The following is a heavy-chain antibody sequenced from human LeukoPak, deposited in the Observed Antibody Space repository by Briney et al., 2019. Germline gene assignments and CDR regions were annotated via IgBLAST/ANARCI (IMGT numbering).Heavy chain of an antibody. CDR1: GSTFSSYA. J-gene: IGHJ4*02. CDR3: AKAYGSNGYYQLPIDF. Sequence: GGSLRLSCAASGSTFSSYAMNWVRQAPGKGLEWVSSISGNGGRTDYADSVKGRFTISRDNSNNSLYLQMNSLSAEDTAVYYCAKAYGSNGYYQLPIDFWGQGTLVTVSS. D-gene: IGHD3-22*01. V-gene: IGHV3-23*01. CDR2: ISGNGGRT.